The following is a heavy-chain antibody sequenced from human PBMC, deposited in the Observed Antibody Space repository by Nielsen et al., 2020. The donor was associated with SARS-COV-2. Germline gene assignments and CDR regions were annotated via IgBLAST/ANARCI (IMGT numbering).Heavy chain of an antibody. J-gene: IGHJ3*02. CDR2: INPSGGST. D-gene: IGHD1-26*01. V-gene: IGHV1-46*01. CDR3: ARVLVGATCAFDI. Sequence: GESLKISCKASGYTFTSYYMHWVRQAPGQGLEWMGIINPSGGSTSYAQKFQGRVTMTRDTSTSTVYMELSSLRSEDTAVYYCARVLVGATCAFDIWGQGTMVTVSS. CDR1: GYTFTSYY.